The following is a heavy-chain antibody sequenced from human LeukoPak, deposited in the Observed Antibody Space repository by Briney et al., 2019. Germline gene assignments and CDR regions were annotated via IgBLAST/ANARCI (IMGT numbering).Heavy chain of an antibody. J-gene: IGHJ4*02. CDR1: GFTFSSYW. CDR2: IKQDGSEK. CDR3: ARDLSYYDFWSGYHHYFDY. Sequence: GGSLRLSCAASGFTFSSYWMSWVRQAPGKGLEWVANIKQDGSEKYYVDSVKGRFTISRDNAKNSLYLQMNSLRAEDTAVYYCARDLSYYDFWSGYHHYFDYWGQGTLVTVSS. D-gene: IGHD3-3*01. V-gene: IGHV3-7*01.